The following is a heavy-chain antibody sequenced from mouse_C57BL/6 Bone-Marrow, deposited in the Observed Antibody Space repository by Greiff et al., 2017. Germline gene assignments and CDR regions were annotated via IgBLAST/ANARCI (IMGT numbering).Heavy chain of an antibody. CDR3: ARHYGSSPYWYFDV. D-gene: IGHD1-1*01. J-gene: IGHJ1*03. Sequence: EVQVVESGGGLVQPGESLKLSCASNEYEFPSHDMSWVRKTPEQRLELVAAINSDGGSTYYPDPMERRFTISRDNTKKTLYLHMSSLRSEDTAVYYCARHYGSSPYWYFDVWGTGTTVTVSS. V-gene: IGHV5-2*01. CDR2: INSDGGST. CDR1: EYEFPSHD.